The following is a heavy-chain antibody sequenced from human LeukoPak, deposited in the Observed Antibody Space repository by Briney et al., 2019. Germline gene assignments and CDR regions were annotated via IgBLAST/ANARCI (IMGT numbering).Heavy chain of an antibody. CDR1: GYIFGTYW. Sequence: GESLRISCKTSGYIFGTYWIGWARQMPGKGLQWMGLIYPDDSDTRYSPPFEGQVTISADKSISTTYLQWSGLKASDTATYYCARHVVPDPGLHFYLDVWGKGTTVTVSS. D-gene: IGHD2-21*02. V-gene: IGHV5-51*01. J-gene: IGHJ6*04. CDR3: ARHVVPDPGLHFYLDV. CDR2: IYPDDSDT.